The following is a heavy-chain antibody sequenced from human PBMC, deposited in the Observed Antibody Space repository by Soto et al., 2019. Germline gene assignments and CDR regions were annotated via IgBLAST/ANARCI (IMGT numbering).Heavy chain of an antibody. D-gene: IGHD1-1*01. CDR2: FADGGSAP. CDR1: DSALSSLA. J-gene: IGHJ3*01. Sequence: EVQLLESGGGLVQPGGSLRLSCEASDSALSSLAMTWVRQAPGKGLEWVSSFADGGSAPDYADSVKGRFTVSRDKSTNTLYLQMNDLRPDDTAVYYCATWHEREHAYDVWGQGTTVTVSS. V-gene: IGHV3-23*01. CDR3: ATWHEREHAYDV.